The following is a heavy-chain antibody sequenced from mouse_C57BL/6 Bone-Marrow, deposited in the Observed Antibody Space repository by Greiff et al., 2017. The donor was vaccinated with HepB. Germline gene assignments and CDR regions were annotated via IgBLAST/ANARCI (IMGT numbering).Heavy chain of an antibody. V-gene: IGHV5-4*03. J-gene: IGHJ3*01. CDR2: ISDGGSYT. CDR3: ARASYYDYEAY. Sequence: DVMLVESGGGLVKPGGSLKLSCAASGFTFSSYAMSWVRQTPEKRLEWVATISDGGSYTYYPDNVQGRFTISRDNAKNNLYLQMSHLKSEDTAMYYCARASYYDYEAYWGQGTLVTVSA. D-gene: IGHD2-4*01. CDR1: GFTFSSYA.